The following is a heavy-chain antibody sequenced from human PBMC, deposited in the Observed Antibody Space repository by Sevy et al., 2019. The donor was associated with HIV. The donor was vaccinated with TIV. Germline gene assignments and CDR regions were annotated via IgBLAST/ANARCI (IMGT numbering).Heavy chain of an antibody. Sequence: ASVKVSCKPSGYTFTSFGFTWVRQAPGQGLEWVGSINTYNSNTYYSQRLQGRLSMTTDTSTSTAYMELRSLRSDDTAVYFCGRWDMATSSHAFDFWGQGTMVTVSS. V-gene: IGHV1-18*01. D-gene: IGHD5-12*01. CDR1: GYTFTSFG. CDR2: INTYNSNT. J-gene: IGHJ3*01. CDR3: GRWDMATSSHAFDF.